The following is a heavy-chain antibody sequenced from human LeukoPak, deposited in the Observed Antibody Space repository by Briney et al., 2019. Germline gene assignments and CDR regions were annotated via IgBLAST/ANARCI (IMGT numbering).Heavy chain of an antibody. CDR2: IYSGGST. V-gene: IGHV3-53*01. Sequence: PGGSLRLSCAASGFTVSSNYMSWVRQAPGKGLEWVSVIYSGGSTYYADSVKGRFTISRDNSKNTLYLQMNSLRADDTAVYYCVKSRRVGANQRGLFDYWGQGTLVTVSP. D-gene: IGHD1-26*01. CDR1: GFTVSSNY. CDR3: VKSRRVGANQRGLFDY. J-gene: IGHJ4*02.